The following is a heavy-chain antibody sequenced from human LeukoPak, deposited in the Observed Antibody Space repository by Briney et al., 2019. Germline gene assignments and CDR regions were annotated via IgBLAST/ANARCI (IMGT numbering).Heavy chain of an antibody. CDR2: INHSGST. CDR3: ARATRATWIQLWPWFDP. V-gene: IGHV4-34*01. J-gene: IGHJ5*02. Sequence: NPSETLSLTCAVYGGSFSGYYWSWIRQPPGKGPEWIGEINHSGSTNYNPSLKSRVTISVDTSKNQFSLKLSSVTAADTAVYYCARATRATWIQLWPWFDPWGQGTLVTVSS. D-gene: IGHD5-18*01. CDR1: GGSFSGYY.